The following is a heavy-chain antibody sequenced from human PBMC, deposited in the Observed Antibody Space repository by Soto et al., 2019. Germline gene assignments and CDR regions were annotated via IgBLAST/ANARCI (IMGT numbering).Heavy chain of an antibody. CDR2: TYSNGNT. V-gene: IGHV4-39*01. D-gene: IGHD6-13*01. CDR1: GDSIRSSSY. J-gene: IGHJ6*02. CDR3: RRSSRYSTDV. Sequence: SETLSITCTVSGDSIRSSSYWGWIRKTPGKGLEWIGSTYSNGNTYYNQSLHSQVTINVDTSQNQITLNVISVTAADTAVYYCRRSSRYSTDVWGQGTTVS.